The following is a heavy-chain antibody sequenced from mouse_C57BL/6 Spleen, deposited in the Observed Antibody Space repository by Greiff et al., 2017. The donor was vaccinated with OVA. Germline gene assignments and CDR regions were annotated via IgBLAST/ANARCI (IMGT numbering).Heavy chain of an antibody. D-gene: IGHD1-1*01. V-gene: IGHV1-22*01. CDR2: INPNNGGT. J-gene: IGHJ4*01. CDR3: ARRVTVPDY. Sequence: VQLQQSGPELVKPGASVKMSCKASGYTFPAYHMHWVKQSHGKRLEWIGYINPNNGGTSYNQKFKGKATLTVNKSSSTAYMELRSLTSEDSAVYYCARRVTVPDYWGQGTSVTVSS. CDR1: GYTFPAYH.